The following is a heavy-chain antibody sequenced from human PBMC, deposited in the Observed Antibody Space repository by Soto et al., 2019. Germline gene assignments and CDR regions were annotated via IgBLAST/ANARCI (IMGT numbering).Heavy chain of an antibody. CDR1: GFTVSSNY. V-gene: IGHV3-13*01. D-gene: IGHD2-2*01. CDR2: ICTAGDT. J-gene: IGHJ4*02. CDR3: ARSYCSSTSCHQFDY. Sequence: PGGSLRLSCAASGFTVSSNYMSWVRQAPGKGLEWVSAICTAGDTYYPGSVKGRFTISRENAKNSLYLQMNSLRAGDTAVYYCARSYCSSTSCHQFDYWGQGTLVTVSS.